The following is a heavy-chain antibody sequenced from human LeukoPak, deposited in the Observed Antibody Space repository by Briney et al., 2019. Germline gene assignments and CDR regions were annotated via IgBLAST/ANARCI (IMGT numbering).Heavy chain of an antibody. J-gene: IGHJ4*02. CDR1: GFTFTSSA. V-gene: IGHV1-58*01. D-gene: IGHD3-9*01. CDR3: AAADDILIGFDY. CDR2: IVVGSGNT. Sequence: SVKVSCKASGFTFTSSAVQWVRQARGQRLEWIGWIVVGSGNTNYAQKFQERVTITRDMSTSTAYMELSSLRSEDTAVYYCAAADDILIGFDYWGQGTLVTVSS.